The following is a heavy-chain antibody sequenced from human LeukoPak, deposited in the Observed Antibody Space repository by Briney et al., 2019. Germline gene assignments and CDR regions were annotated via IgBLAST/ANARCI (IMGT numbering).Heavy chain of an antibody. CDR2: ISSSGSTI. CDR1: GFTFSSYE. V-gene: IGHV3-48*03. J-gene: IGHJ6*02. CDR3: ARQQLVTYYYYYYGMDV. Sequence: GGSLRLSCAASGFTFSSYEMNWVRQAPGKGLEWVSYISSSGSTIYCADSVKGRFTISRDNAKNSLYLQMNSLRAEDTAVYYCARQQLVTYYYYYYGMDVWGQGTTVTVSS. D-gene: IGHD6-13*01.